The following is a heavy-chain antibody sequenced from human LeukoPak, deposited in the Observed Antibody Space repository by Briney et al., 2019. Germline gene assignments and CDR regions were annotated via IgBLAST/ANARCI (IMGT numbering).Heavy chain of an antibody. CDR2: INPNSGGT. D-gene: IGHD2-15*01. Sequence: ASVKVSCKASGYTFTGYYMHWVRQAPGQGLEWMGWINPNSGGTNYAQKFQGRVTMTRDTSISTAYMELSSLRSEDTAVYYCAVSYCSGGSCLGPWGQGTLVTVSS. CDR1: GYTFTGYY. J-gene: IGHJ5*02. V-gene: IGHV1-2*02. CDR3: AVSYCSGGSCLGP.